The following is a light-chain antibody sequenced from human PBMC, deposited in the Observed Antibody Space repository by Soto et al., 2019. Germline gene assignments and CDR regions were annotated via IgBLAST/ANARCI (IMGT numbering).Light chain of an antibody. J-gene: IGKJ4*01. CDR2: AAS. Sequence: DIQMTQSPSSLSASIGDRVTITCQTSQSIRNCLNWYQQKPGKAPKLLIYAASSLQSGVPSRFTGSGSGTEFTLTISSLQPVDYATYYCQQSYTTPRTFGGGTKVDIK. CDR1: QSIRNC. V-gene: IGKV1-39*01. CDR3: QQSYTTPRT.